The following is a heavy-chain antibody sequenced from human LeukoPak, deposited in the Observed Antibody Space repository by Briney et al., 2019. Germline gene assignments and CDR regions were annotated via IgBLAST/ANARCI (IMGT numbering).Heavy chain of an antibody. CDR3: ARDSPHYDILTGYHYYYYYGMDV. D-gene: IGHD3-9*01. CDR1: GGSISSGGYY. Sequence: SETLSLTCTVSGGSISSGGYYWSWIRQPAGKGLEWIGRIYTSGSTNYNPSLKSRVTMSVDTSKNQFSLKLSSVTAADTAVYYCARDSPHYDILTGYHYYYYYGMDVWGQGTTVTVSS. V-gene: IGHV4-61*02. CDR2: IYTSGST. J-gene: IGHJ6*02.